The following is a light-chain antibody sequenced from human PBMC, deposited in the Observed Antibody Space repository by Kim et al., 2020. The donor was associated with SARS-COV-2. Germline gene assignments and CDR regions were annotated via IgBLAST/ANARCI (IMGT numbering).Light chain of an antibody. CDR2: GAS. J-gene: IGKJ2*01. CDR1: QSISNN. Sequence: EIEVTQSPATVSVSPGERVALSCWASQSISNNLAWYQQKPGQAPRLLIYGASTRATGIPARFSGSGSGTKFTLTISSLQSEDSAVYYCQHYDAWPLMYTFGQGTRLEI. V-gene: IGKV3-15*01. CDR3: QHYDAWPLMYT.